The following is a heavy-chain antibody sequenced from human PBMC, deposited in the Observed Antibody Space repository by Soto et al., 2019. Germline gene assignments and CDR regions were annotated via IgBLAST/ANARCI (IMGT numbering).Heavy chain of an antibody. Sequence: PSETLSLTCAVSGGSISSSNWWSWVRQPPGKGLEWIGEIYHSGSTNYNPSLKSRVTISVDKSKNQFSLKLSSVTAADTAVYYCARSISSGYYDSSGYFDYWGQGTLVTVSS. CDR3: ARSISSGYYDSSGYFDY. D-gene: IGHD3-22*01. CDR1: GGSISSSNW. CDR2: IYHSGST. J-gene: IGHJ4*02. V-gene: IGHV4-4*02.